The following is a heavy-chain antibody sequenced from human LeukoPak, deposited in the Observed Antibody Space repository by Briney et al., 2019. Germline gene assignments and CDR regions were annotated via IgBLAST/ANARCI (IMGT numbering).Heavy chain of an antibody. CDR2: ISSSSSYI. CDR1: GFTFSSYI. J-gene: IGHJ4*02. V-gene: IGHV3-21*01. Sequence: PGGSLRLSCAASGFTFSSYIMNWVRQAPGKGLEWVSSISSSSSYIYYADSVKGRFTISRDNAKNSLYLQMDSLRAEDTAVYYCARDSYTSVVAQDYWGQGTLVTVSS. CDR3: ARDSYTSVVAQDY. D-gene: IGHD2-2*01.